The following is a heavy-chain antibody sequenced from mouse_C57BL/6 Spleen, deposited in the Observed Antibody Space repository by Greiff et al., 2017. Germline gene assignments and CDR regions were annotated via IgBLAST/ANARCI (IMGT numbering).Heavy chain of an antibody. J-gene: IGHJ2*01. D-gene: IGHD1-1*01. Sequence: EVQLQQSGPELVKPGASVKIPCKASGYTFTDYNMDWVKQSHGKSLEWIGDINPNNGGTIYNQKFKGKATLTVDKSSSTAYMELRSLTSEDTAVYYCARSGYGSSYVGFDYWGQGTTLTVSS. CDR2: INPNNGGT. CDR3: ARSGYGSSYVGFDY. V-gene: IGHV1-18*01. CDR1: GYTFTDYN.